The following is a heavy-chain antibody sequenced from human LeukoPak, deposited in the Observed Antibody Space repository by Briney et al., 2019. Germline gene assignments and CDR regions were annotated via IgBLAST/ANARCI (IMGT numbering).Heavy chain of an antibody. Sequence: SVKVSCKASGGTFSSYAISWVRQAPGQGLEWMGRIIPILGIANYAQKFQGRVTITADKSTSTAYMELSSLRSEDTAVYYCATPHTAMAYYYGMDVWGQGTTVTVSS. CDR3: ATPHTAMAYYYGMDV. CDR2: IIPILGIA. V-gene: IGHV1-69*04. CDR1: GGTFSSYA. D-gene: IGHD5-18*01. J-gene: IGHJ6*02.